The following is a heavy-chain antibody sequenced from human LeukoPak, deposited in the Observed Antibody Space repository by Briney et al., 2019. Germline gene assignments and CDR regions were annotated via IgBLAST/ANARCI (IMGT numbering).Heavy chain of an antibody. CDR1: GYIFTSYW. J-gene: IGHJ3*02. Sequence: GESLNISCKGSGYIFTSYWIGWVRQMPGKGLEWLGIIYPDDSDTRYSPSFQGQVTISADKSISTAYLQWSSLKASDTALYYCARQLDGGDPEDAFDIWGEGTMVTVSS. D-gene: IGHD2-21*02. V-gene: IGHV5-51*01. CDR3: ARQLDGGDPEDAFDI. CDR2: IYPDDSDT.